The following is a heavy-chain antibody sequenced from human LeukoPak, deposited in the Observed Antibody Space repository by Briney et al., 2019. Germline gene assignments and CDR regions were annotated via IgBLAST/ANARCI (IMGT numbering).Heavy chain of an antibody. Sequence: ASVKVSCKASGYTFTGYYMHWVRQAPGQGLEWMGWINPNSGGTNYAQKFQGRVTMTRDTSISTAYMELSRLRSDDTAVYYCARSRSSFENTNRFWFDPWGQGTLVTVSS. CDR3: ARSRSSFENTNRFWFDP. V-gene: IGHV1-2*02. J-gene: IGHJ5*02. CDR2: INPNSGGT. CDR1: GYTFTGYY. D-gene: IGHD1-14*01.